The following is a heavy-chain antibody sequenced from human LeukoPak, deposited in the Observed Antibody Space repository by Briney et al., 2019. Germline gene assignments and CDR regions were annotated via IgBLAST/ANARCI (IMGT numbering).Heavy chain of an antibody. Sequence: SETLSPTCTVSGGSINSGSYYWSWIRQPAGKGLEWIGRIYIRGTTSYNPSLKSRVTISADTSKNQFSLKLSSVTAADTAAYYCARDYHYDYVWGSYRFGAFDIWGQGTMVTVSS. D-gene: IGHD3-16*02. CDR3: ARDYHYDYVWGSYRFGAFDI. J-gene: IGHJ3*02. CDR1: GGSINSGSYY. CDR2: IYIRGTT. V-gene: IGHV4-61*02.